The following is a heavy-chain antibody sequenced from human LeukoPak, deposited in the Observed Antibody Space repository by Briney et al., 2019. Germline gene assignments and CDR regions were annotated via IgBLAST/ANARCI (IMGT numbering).Heavy chain of an antibody. CDR3: AKDTSGSYLSSFAY. V-gene: IGHV3-9*01. CDR1: GFTFDDYA. Sequence: GGSLRLSCAASGFTFDDYAMRWVRQAPGKSLEGVSGISWKSGSIGYAASVKGRFTISRDNAKNSLYLQMNSLRAEDTALYYCAKDTSGSYLSSFAYWGQGTLVTVSS. CDR2: ISWKSGSI. J-gene: IGHJ4*02. D-gene: IGHD1-26*01.